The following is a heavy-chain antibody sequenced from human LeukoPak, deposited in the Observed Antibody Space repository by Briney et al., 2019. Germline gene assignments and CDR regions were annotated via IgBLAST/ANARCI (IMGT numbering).Heavy chain of an antibody. CDR1: GFTFSSYG. D-gene: IGHD3-22*01. Sequence: GGSLRLSCAASGFTFSSYGMHWVRQAPGKGLEWVSSISSSSSYIYYADSVKGRFTISRDNAKNSLYLQMNSLRAEDTAVYYCAELGITMIEGVWGKGTTVTISS. CDR2: ISSSSSYI. CDR3: AELGITMIEGV. J-gene: IGHJ6*04. V-gene: IGHV3-21*01.